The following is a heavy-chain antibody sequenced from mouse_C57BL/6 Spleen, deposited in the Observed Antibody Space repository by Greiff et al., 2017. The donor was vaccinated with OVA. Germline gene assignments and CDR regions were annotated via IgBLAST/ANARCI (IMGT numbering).Heavy chain of an antibody. CDR2: IDPNSGGT. Sequence: QVQLPQPGAELVTPGASVTLSCKASGFTFTRSWLPWVKQRPGRVLEWIGRIDPNSGGTKYNEKFKSKATLTVDKPSSTAYMQLSSLTSEDSAVYYCARPSYYEGFAYWGQGTLVTVSA. V-gene: IGHV1-72*01. CDR3: ARPSYYEGFAY. CDR1: GFTFTRSW. D-gene: IGHD1-1*02. J-gene: IGHJ3*01.